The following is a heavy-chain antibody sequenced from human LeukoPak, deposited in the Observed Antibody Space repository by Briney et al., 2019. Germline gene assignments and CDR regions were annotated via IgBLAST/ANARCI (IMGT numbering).Heavy chain of an antibody. V-gene: IGHV3-23*01. CDR1: GFTFTTYP. J-gene: IGHJ4*02. CDR3: ATSPYNWNDGYFDY. Sequence: PGGSLRLSCEASGFTFTTYPMSWVRQAPGRGLEWVSTFSGSGGRTYYADSVKGRFTISRDNSKNTLYLQMNSLRAEDTAVYYCATSPYNWNDGYFDYWGQGTLVTVSS. D-gene: IGHD1-20*01. CDR2: FSGSGGRT.